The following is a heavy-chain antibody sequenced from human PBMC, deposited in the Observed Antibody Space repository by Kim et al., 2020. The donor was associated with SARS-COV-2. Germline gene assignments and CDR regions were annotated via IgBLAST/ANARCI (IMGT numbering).Heavy chain of an antibody. V-gene: IGHV3-11*06. D-gene: IGHD1-7*01. J-gene: IGHJ4*02. CDR2: SDT. Sequence: SDTNEVDSVKGRFTIARDNARNLLFLQMDSLRADDTAMYYCATLNWNSLAQWGQGTLVTVSS. CDR3: ATLNWNSLAQ.